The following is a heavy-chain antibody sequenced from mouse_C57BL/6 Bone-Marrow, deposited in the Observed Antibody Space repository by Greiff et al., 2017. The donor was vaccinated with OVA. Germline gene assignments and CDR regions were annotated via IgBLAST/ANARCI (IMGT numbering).Heavy chain of an antibody. V-gene: IGHV1-82*01. CDR1: GYAFSSSW. J-gene: IGHJ2*01. Sequence: QVQLQQSGPELVKPGASVKISCKASGYAFSSSWMNWVKQRPGKGLEWIGRIYPGDGDTNYNGKFTGKATLTADKSSSTAYMQSSSLTSEDSAVYFCARDGSSYPRFFDDWGQGTTLTVSS. CDR3: ARDGSSYPRFFDD. D-gene: IGHD1-1*01. CDR2: IYPGDGDT.